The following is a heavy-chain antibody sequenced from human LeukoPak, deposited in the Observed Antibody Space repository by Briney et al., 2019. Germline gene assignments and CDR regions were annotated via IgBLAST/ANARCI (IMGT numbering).Heavy chain of an antibody. CDR2: ISSSSSYI. CDR1: GFTFSTYS. Sequence: GGSLRLSCAASGFTFSTYSMNWVRQAPGKGLEWVSSISSSSSYIYYADSLKGRFTISRDNAKNSLYLQMNSLRAEVMAVYYCAALGGGYWGQGTLVTVSS. J-gene: IGHJ4*02. CDR3: AALGGGY. V-gene: IGHV3-21*06. D-gene: IGHD3-16*01.